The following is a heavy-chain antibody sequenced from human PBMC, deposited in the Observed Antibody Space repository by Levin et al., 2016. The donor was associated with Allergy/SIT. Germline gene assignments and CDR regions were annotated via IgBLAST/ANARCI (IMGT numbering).Heavy chain of an antibody. J-gene: IGHJ4*02. V-gene: IGHV3-48*03. CDR2: ISSSGSTI. D-gene: IGHD3-22*01. Sequence: WIRQPPGKGLEWISSISSSGSTIYYADSVKGRFTISRDNAKNSLYLQMNSLRAEDTAVYYCASSSGLDYWGQGTLVTVSS. CDR3: ASSSGLDY.